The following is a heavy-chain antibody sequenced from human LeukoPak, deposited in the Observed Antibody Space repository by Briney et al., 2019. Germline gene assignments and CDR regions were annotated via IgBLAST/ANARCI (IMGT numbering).Heavy chain of an antibody. D-gene: IGHD4-17*01. V-gene: IGHV1-2*04. CDR2: INPNSGGT. J-gene: IGHJ4*02. CDR3: ARELIGDSNGY. Sequence: WMGLINPNSGGTNYAQKFQGWVTMTRDTSISTAYMELSGLRSEDTAVYYCARELIGDSNGYWGQGTLVTVSS.